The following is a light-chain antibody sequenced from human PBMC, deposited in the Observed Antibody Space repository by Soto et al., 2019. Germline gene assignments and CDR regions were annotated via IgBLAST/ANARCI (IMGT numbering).Light chain of an antibody. CDR2: AAS. Sequence: DIQMTQSPSSLSASVGDRVTITCRASQSISIYLNWYQLKPGKAPKLLIYAASSLQSGVPSRFSGSGSGTDFTLTISSLQPEDFATYYCQQSYSTPRTFGQGTRLEIK. CDR3: QQSYSTPRT. CDR1: QSISIY. V-gene: IGKV1-39*01. J-gene: IGKJ5*01.